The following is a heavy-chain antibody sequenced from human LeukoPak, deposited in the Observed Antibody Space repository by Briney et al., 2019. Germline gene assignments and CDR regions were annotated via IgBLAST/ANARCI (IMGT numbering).Heavy chain of an antibody. D-gene: IGHD3-22*01. J-gene: IGHJ4*02. V-gene: IGHV3-21*01. CDR1: GFNFSSYS. Sequence: GGSLRLSCAASGFNFSSYSMNWVRQAPGKGLEWVSSISSSSSFRYYADSARGRFTISRDNAKNSLYLQMNSLRAEDTAVYYCARESSGYFYWGQGTLVTVSS. CDR2: ISSSSSFR. CDR3: ARESSGYFY.